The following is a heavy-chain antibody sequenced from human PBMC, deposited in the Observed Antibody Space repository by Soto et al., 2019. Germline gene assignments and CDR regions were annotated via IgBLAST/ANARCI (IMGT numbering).Heavy chain of an antibody. CDR1: GFTFSSYW. V-gene: IGHV3-74*01. CDR2: INSDGSST. CDR3: ARGRYSYGPLDY. J-gene: IGHJ4*02. D-gene: IGHD5-18*01. Sequence: GGSLRLSCAASGFTFSSYWMHWVRQAPGKGLVWVSRINSDGSSTSYADSVKGRFTISRDNAKNTLYLQMNSLRAEDTAVYYCARGRYSYGPLDYWGQGTLVTVSS.